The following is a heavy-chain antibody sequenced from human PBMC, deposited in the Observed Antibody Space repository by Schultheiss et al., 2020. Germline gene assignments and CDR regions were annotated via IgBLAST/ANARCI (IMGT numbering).Heavy chain of an antibody. CDR2: IYYSGST. D-gene: IGHD2-2*01. CDR3: ARAKGYCSSTSCYAGDYYYYGMDV. J-gene: IGHJ6*02. V-gene: IGHV4-59*08. CDR1: GGSISSYY. Sequence: SQPLSLTCTVSGGSISSYYWSWIRQPPGKGLEWIGYIYYSGSTNYNPSLKSRVTISVDTSKNQFSLKLSSVTAADTAVYYCARAKGYCSSTSCYAGDYYYYGMDVWGQGTTVTVYS.